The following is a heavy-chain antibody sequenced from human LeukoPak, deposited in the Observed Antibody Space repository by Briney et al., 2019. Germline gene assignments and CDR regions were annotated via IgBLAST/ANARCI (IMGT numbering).Heavy chain of an antibody. CDR2: IRGSGGTT. Sequence: GGSLRLSCAVSGFTFSSFAMSWVRQAPGKGLEWVSDIRGSGGTTSYADSVKGRFTISRDNAKNSLYLQMNSLRAEDTAVYYCARGPFWGQGTLVTVSS. V-gene: IGHV3-23*01. J-gene: IGHJ4*02. CDR1: GFTFSSFA. CDR3: ARGPF.